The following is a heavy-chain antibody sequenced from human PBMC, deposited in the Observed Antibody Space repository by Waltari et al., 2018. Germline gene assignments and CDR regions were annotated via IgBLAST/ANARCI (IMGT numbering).Heavy chain of an antibody. V-gene: IGHV1-24*01. J-gene: IGHJ6*03. CDR3: HLTGRNMAIASAASPAYYSYMGV. CDR1: GYTLTGLT. CDR2: IDPAYCKA. Sequence: QVQVVQSGAEVKKPGASVKVSCKISGYTLTGLTIHWVRRVPGKGLEWMGRIDPAYCKAMSAQRAQGRMTVSDHTSIDTAYMELSSLRSEDTSVYYCHLTGRNMAIASAASPAYYSYMGVWGRGTAVTVSS. D-gene: IGHD2-15*01.